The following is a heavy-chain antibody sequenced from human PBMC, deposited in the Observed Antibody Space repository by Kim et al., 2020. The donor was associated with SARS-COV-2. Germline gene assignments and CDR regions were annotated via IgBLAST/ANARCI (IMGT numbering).Heavy chain of an antibody. CDR1: GGSISSYY. D-gene: IGHD6-13*01. J-gene: IGHJ4*02. CDR2: IYYSGST. Sequence: SETLSLTCTVSGGSISSYYWSWIRQPPGKGLEWIGYIYYSGSTNYNPSLKSRVTISVDTSKNQFSLKLSSVTAADTAVYYCARATEGYSSSWYIDYWGQGILVTVSS. CDR3: ARATEGYSSSWYIDY. V-gene: IGHV4-59*13.